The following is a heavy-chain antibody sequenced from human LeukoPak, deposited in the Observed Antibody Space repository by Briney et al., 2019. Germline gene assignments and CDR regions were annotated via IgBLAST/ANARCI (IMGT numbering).Heavy chain of an antibody. V-gene: IGHV3-23*01. Sequence: PGGSLRLSCVASRFTSSSFAMSWVRRAPGKGLERVSTISGSSTSTYYADSVQGRFTVSRDNSKSTLFLQMNSLRAEDTAVYYCAKDLSMAVTDSPFDYWGQGTLVTVSS. CDR3: AKDLSMAVTDSPFDY. CDR2: ISGSSTST. J-gene: IGHJ4*02. CDR1: RFTSSSFA. D-gene: IGHD6-19*01.